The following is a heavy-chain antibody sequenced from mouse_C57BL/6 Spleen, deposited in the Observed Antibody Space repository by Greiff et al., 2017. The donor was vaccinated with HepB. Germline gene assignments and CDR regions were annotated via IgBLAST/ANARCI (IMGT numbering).Heavy chain of an antibody. V-gene: IGHV3-6*01. Sequence: ESGPGLVKPSQSLSLTCSVTGYSITSGYYWNWIRQFPGNKLEWMGYISYDGSNNYNPSLKNRISITHDTSKNQFFLKLNSVTTEDTATYYCAREIGPSYFDYWGQGTTLTVSS. J-gene: IGHJ2*01. D-gene: IGHD2-14*01. CDR2: ISYDGSN. CDR1: GYSITSGYY. CDR3: AREIGPSYFDY.